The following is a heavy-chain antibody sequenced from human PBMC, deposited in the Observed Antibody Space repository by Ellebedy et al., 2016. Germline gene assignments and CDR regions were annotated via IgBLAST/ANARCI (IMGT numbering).Heavy chain of an antibody. V-gene: IGHV3-11*01. CDR1: GFTFSDYY. CDR3: ARDHTVVVTAYYFDY. CDR2: ISSSGSTI. D-gene: IGHD2-21*02. J-gene: IGHJ4*02. Sequence: GGSLRLSCAASGFTFSDYYMSWIRQAPGKGLEWVSYISSSGSTIYYTDSVKGRFTISRDNAKNSLYLQMNSLRAEDTAVYYCARDHTVVVTAYYFDYWGQGTLVTVSS.